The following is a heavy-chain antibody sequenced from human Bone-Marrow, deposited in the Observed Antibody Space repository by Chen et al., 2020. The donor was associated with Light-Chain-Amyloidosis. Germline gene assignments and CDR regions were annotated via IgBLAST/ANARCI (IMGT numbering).Heavy chain of an antibody. V-gene: IGHV3-23*04. Sequence: VQLVESGGGLVQHGGSLRRSCATYGFNFSSFGMSWVRQAPGKGLEWVSTVSGSTVSTYYAGAVKGRFIISRDNSKSTLYLQMNSLRAGDTAVYFCTRKGGYFDFWGQGSLVTVSS. D-gene: IGHD3-10*01. CDR1: GFNFSSFG. J-gene: IGHJ4*02. CDR3: TRKGGYFDF. CDR2: VSGSTVST.